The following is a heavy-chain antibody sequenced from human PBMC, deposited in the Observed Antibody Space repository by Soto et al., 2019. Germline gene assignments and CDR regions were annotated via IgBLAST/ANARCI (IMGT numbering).Heavy chain of an antibody. CDR3: ASYLFIVEYGMDV. CDR1: GFTFSDHY. CDR2: TRNKANSYTT. Sequence: GSLRLSCAASGFTFSDHYMDWVRQAPGKGLEWVGRTRNKANSYTTEYAASVKGRFTISRDDSKNSLYLQMNSLKTEDTAVYYRASYLFIVEYGMDVWGQGTRVTVPS. V-gene: IGHV3-72*01. J-gene: IGHJ6*02. D-gene: IGHD1-26*01.